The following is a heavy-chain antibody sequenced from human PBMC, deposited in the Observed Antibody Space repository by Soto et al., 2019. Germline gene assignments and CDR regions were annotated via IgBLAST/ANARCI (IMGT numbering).Heavy chain of an antibody. J-gene: IGHJ5*02. CDR1: GGSISSSNW. CDR2: IYHSGST. Sequence: PSETLSLTCAVSGGSISSSNWWSWVRQPPGKGLEWIGEIYHSGSTNYNPSLKSRVTISVDKSKNQFSLKLSSVTAADTAVYYCARYYYGSGSYKWFDPWGQGTLVTVSS. CDR3: ARYYYGSGSYKWFDP. V-gene: IGHV4-4*02. D-gene: IGHD3-10*01.